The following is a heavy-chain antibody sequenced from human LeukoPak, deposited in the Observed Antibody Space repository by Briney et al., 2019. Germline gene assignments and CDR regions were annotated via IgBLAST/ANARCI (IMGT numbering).Heavy chain of an antibody. Sequence: PGGSLRLSCTASGFTFGDYAMSWVRQAPGKGLEWVGFIRSKAYGGTTEYAASVKGRFTISRDDSKSIAYLQMNSLKTEDTAVYYCTRASGDCSSTSCDREYFQHWGQGTLVTVSS. D-gene: IGHD2-2*01. CDR1: GFTFGDYA. CDR3: TRASGDCSSTSCDREYFQH. V-gene: IGHV3-49*04. J-gene: IGHJ1*01. CDR2: IRSKAYGGTT.